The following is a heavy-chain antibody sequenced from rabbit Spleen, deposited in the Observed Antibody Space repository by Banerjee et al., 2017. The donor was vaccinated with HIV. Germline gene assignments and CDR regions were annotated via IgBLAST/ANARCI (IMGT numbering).Heavy chain of an antibody. D-gene: IGHD8-1*01. Sequence: QEQLVESGGGLVPAGGSLTLSFKVSGFSFSNNDYMCWVRQAPGKGLEWISCIAVSSSGFTYSATWAKGRFTCSKASSTTVTLQMTSLTVADTATYFCARDTGSSFSSYGMDLWGPGTLVTVS. CDR1: GFSFSNNDY. CDR3: ARDTGSSFSSYGMDL. J-gene: IGHJ6*01. CDR2: IAVSSSGFT. V-gene: IGHV1S45*01.